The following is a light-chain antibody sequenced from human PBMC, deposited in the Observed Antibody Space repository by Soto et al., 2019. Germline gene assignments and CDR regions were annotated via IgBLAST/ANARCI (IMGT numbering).Light chain of an antibody. CDR1: SRDVGRYNF. CDR3: CSDAGRGVYV. J-gene: IGLJ1*01. V-gene: IGLV2-23*02. Sequence: QSVLTQPASVSGSPGQSITISCTGTSRDVGRYNFVSWYQQYPGKVPRVTIYEVTKRPSGISNRFSGSKSGNTAFLTISGLQAEDEADYYCCSDAGRGVYVSGTGTKVTVL. CDR2: EVT.